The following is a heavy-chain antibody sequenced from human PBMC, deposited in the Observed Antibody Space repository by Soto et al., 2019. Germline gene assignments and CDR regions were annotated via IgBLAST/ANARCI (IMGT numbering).Heavy chain of an antibody. CDR3: AKDRGGSGGSPEYSQH. D-gene: IGHD6-19*01. J-gene: IGHJ1*01. Sequence: GGSLRLSCAASGFTFSSYAMSWVRQAPGKGLEWVSAISGSGGSTYYADSVKGRFTISRDNSKNTLYLQMNSLRAEDTAVYYCAKDRGGSGGSPEYSQHWGQGTLVTVSS. CDR1: GFTFSSYA. V-gene: IGHV3-23*01. CDR2: ISGSGGST.